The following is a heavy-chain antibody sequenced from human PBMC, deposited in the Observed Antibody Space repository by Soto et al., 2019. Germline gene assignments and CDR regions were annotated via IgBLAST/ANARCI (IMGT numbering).Heavy chain of an antibody. CDR2: ITHSGGI. J-gene: IGHJ2*01. CDR3: AILLAGATGTWYFDL. D-gene: IGHD1-1*01. CDR1: GGSFSGYY. V-gene: IGHV4-34*01. Sequence: QVQLQQWGAGLLKPSETLSLTCAVYGGSFSGYYWSWVRQPPGKGLEWIGEITHSGGINYNPSLKSRVPLSLDTSKNQFSLRLNAVPAADTAVSYCAILLAGATGTWYFDLWGRGPLVTVSS.